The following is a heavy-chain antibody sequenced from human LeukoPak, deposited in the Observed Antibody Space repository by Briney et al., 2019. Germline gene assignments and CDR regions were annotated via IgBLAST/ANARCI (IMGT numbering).Heavy chain of an antibody. CDR1: GFTFSSYA. J-gene: IGHJ4*02. CDR3: AKDPLRRIAVAGPAYYFDY. CDR2: ISGSGGST. V-gene: IGHV3-23*01. Sequence: PGGSLRLSCAASGFTFSSYAMSWVRQAPGKGLEWVSAISGSGGSTYYADSVKGRFTISRDNSKNTLYLQMNSLRAEDTAVYYCAKDPLRRIAVAGPAYYFDYWGQGTLVTVSS. D-gene: IGHD6-19*01.